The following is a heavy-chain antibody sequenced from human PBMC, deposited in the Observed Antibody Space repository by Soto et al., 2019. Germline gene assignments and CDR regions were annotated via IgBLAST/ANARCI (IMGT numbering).Heavy chain of an antibody. CDR2: IDHDGPT. Sequence: EVQLVESGGGLVQPGGSLRLSCAGSGFIFSNYWMHWVRQAPGKGLEWVSRIDHDGPTDYADSVRGRFIISRDNAENTLYLQMNSLRPEDTAVYYCVRDRHGDYWGQGTLVTVSS. CDR3: VRDRHGDY. CDR1: GFIFSNYW. V-gene: IGHV3-74*01. J-gene: IGHJ4*02.